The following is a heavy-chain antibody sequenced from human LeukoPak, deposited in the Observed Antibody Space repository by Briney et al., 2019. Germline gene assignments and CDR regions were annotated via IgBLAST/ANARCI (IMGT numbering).Heavy chain of an antibody. CDR2: ISGSGGST. CDR3: AKGIAVAGTGYYGMDV. D-gene: IGHD6-19*01. J-gene: IGHJ6*02. V-gene: IGHV3-23*01. CDR1: GFTFSSYA. Sequence: GGSLRLSCAASGFTFSSYAMSWVRQAPGKGLEWVSAISGSGGSTYYADSVKGRFTISRDNSKNTLYLQMNSLRAEDTAVYYCAKGIAVAGTGYYGMDVWGQGTTATVSS.